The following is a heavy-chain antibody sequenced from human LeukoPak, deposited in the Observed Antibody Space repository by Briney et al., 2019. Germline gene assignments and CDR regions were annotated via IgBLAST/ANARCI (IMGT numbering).Heavy chain of an antibody. Sequence: PGGTLRLSCAASGFTFSSYGMSWVRQAPAKGLEWVSAISGSGGSTYYADSVKGRFTISRDNSKNTMYLQMNSLRAEDTAVYYCAKHVVVTAILSSPDAFDIWGQGTMVTVSS. V-gene: IGHV3-23*01. D-gene: IGHD2-21*02. CDR2: ISGSGGST. J-gene: IGHJ3*02. CDR3: AKHVVVTAILSSPDAFDI. CDR1: GFTFSSYG.